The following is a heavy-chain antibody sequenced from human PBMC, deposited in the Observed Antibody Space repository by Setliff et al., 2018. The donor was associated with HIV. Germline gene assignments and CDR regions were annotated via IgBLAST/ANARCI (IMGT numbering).Heavy chain of an antibody. Sequence: GASVKVSCKASGGTFSSYAISWVRQAPGQGLEWMGGIIPILGIANYAQKFQGRVAMTRDTSTSTVYMELSSLRSEDTAVYYCARANWGDWYFDLWGRGALVTVSS. V-gene: IGHV1-69*10. D-gene: IGHD7-27*01. J-gene: IGHJ2*01. CDR3: ARANWGDWYFDL. CDR1: GGTFSSYA. CDR2: IIPILGIA.